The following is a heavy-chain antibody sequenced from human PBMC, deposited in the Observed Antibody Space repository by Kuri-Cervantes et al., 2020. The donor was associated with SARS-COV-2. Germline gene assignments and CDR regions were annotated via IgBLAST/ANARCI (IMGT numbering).Heavy chain of an antibody. Sequence: GGSLRLSCAASGFTFNNHAMYWVRQAPGKGLEWVAVISYDGSNKYYADSVKGRFTISRDNSKNTLYLQMNSLRAEDTAVYYCASVEPNSGSYYPGYWGQGTLVTVSS. J-gene: IGHJ4*02. CDR2: ISYDGSNK. CDR1: GFTFNNHA. CDR3: ASVEPNSGSYYPGY. V-gene: IGHV3-30-3*01. D-gene: IGHD1-26*01.